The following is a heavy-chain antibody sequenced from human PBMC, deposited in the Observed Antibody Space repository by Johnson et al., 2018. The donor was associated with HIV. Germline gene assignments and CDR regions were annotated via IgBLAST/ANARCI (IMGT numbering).Heavy chain of an antibody. Sequence: VQLVESGGGLVQPGGSLRLSCVASGFTFKNYAMHWVRQAPGERLEWVANIKQDGSEKYYVDSVKGRFTISRDNAKNSLYLQMNSLRAEDTAVYYCARDFGYSSGWYRDDAFDIWGQGTMVTVSS. CDR1: GFTFKNYA. J-gene: IGHJ3*02. D-gene: IGHD6-19*01. V-gene: IGHV3-7*01. CDR3: ARDFGYSSGWYRDDAFDI. CDR2: IKQDGSEK.